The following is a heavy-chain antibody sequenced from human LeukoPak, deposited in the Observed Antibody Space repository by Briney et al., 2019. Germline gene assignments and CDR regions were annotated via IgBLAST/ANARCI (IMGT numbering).Heavy chain of an antibody. V-gene: IGHV3-33*01. D-gene: IGHD6-13*01. J-gene: IGHJ4*02. CDR1: GFTFSSYG. CDR3: ARDPDSYNSSYYFDY. CDR2: IWYDGSNK. Sequence: PGRSLRLSCAASGFTFSSYGMHWVRQAPGKGLGWVAVIWYDGSNKYYADSVKGRFTISRDKSKNTLYLQMNSLRAEDTAVYYCARDPDSYNSSYYFDYWGQGTLVTVSS.